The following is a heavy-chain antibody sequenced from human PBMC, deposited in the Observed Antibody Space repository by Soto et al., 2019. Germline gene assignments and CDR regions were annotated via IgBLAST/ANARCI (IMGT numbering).Heavy chain of an antibody. CDR1: GGTFSSYA. V-gene: IGHV1-69*13. Sequence: SVKVSCKASGGTFSSYAISWVRQAPGQGLEWMGGIIPIFGTANYAQKFQGRVTITADESTSTAYMELSSLRSEDTAVYYCARAFRRGYSGTLVKVGYYYYGMDVWGQGTTVTVSS. CDR3: ARAFRRGYSGTLVKVGYYYYGMDV. J-gene: IGHJ6*02. CDR2: IIPIFGTA. D-gene: IGHD5-12*01.